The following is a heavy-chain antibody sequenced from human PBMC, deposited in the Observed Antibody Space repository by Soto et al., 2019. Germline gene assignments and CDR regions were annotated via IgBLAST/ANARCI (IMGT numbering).Heavy chain of an antibody. D-gene: IGHD3-22*01. V-gene: IGHV1-69*04. CDR1: GGTFSSYT. J-gene: IGHJ4*02. CDR2: IIPILGVA. CDR3: ARDTSGGYYYY. Sequence: ASVKVSCKASGGTFSSYTISWVRQAPGQGLEWMGRIIPILGVANYAQKFQGRVTITADESTSTAYMELSSLRSDDTAVYYCARDTSGGYYYYWGQGTLVTVSS.